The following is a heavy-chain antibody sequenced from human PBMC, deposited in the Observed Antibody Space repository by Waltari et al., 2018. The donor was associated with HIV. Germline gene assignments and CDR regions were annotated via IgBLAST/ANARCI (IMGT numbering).Heavy chain of an antibody. D-gene: IGHD5-12*01. CDR1: GFTLSSYI. CDR2: IASSSPTYI. Sequence: DVQLVESGGGLVKPGGSLRLSCAAAGFTLSSYIMTWVRQAPGKGLEWVASIASSSPTYIYYADSVRGRFTISRDNAKNSLYLQMNNLRAEDTAVYYCAGEMATVYVDYWGQGTLVTVSS. V-gene: IGHV3-21*01. J-gene: IGHJ4*02. CDR3: AGEMATVYVDY.